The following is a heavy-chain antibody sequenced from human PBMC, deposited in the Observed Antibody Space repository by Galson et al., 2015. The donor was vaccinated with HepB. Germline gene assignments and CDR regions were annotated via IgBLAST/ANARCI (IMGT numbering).Heavy chain of an antibody. CDR3: ATGCSGGGCPLKL. D-gene: IGHD2-15*01. J-gene: IGHJ1*01. CDR1: GGSISSGGYY. Sequence: TLSLTCTVSGGSISSGGYYWSWIRQHPGKGLEWIGYIYYSGSTYYNPSLKSRVIISVDTSKNQFSLKLSSVTAADTAVYYCATGCSGGGCPLKLWGQGTLVTVSS. V-gene: IGHV4-31*03. CDR2: IYYSGST.